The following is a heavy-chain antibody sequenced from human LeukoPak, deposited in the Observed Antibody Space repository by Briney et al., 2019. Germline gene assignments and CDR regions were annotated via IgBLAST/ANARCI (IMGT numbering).Heavy chain of an antibody. D-gene: IGHD6-6*01. J-gene: IGHJ4*02. Sequence: GGSLRLSCAASGITISSYWMYWVRQAPGKGLVYVSYINGDGSNTNYADSVKGRFTISRDNAKNTLYLQMNSLRAEDTAVYYCAKLSYSSSSDDYWGQGTLVTVSS. CDR1: GITISSYW. CDR2: INGDGSNT. V-gene: IGHV3-74*01. CDR3: AKLSYSSSSDDY.